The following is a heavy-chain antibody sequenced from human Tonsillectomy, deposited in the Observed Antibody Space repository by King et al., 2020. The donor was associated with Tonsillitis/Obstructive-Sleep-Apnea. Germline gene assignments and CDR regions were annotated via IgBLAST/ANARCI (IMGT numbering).Heavy chain of an antibody. D-gene: IGHD2-21*01. V-gene: IGHV1-46*01. CDR3: ASDDVVGRYIDS. J-gene: IGHJ4*02. CDR1: GYSFTRHY. CDR2: INPSDGIT. Sequence: LVESGAEVKTPGASVKVSCKASGYSFTRHYIHWLRQARGQGLEWLGIINPSDGITTYAQKFQGRVTMTTDTSASTVYLELSSLRSEDTAVYYCASDDVVGRYIDSWGQGTLVTVSS.